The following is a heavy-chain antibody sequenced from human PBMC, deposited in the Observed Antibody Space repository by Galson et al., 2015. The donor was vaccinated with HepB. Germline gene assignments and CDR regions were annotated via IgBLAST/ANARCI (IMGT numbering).Heavy chain of an antibody. J-gene: IGHJ6*03. CDR3: ASPSRDLGYCSSTSCYGNYYYYMDV. Sequence: SVKVSCKASGYTFTSYGISWVRQAPGQGLEWMGWISAYNGNTNYAQKLQGRVTMTTDTSTSTAYMELSSLRSEDTAVYYCASPSRDLGYCSSTSCYGNYYYYMDVWGKGTTVTVSS. D-gene: IGHD2-2*01. CDR1: GYTFTSYG. CDR2: ISAYNGNT. V-gene: IGHV1-18*01.